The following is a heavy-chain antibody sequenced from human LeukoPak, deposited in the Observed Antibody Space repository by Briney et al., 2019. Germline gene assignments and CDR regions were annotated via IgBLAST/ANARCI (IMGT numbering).Heavy chain of an antibody. CDR3: AKDPYSYGSYFDY. V-gene: IGHV3-30*02. J-gene: IGHJ4*02. Sequence: GGSLRLSCAASGFTFSGCGMRWVRQAPGKGLEWVAFIWYDGRDKYYVDSVKGRFTISRDNSKNTLYLQMNSLRAEDTAMYYCAKDPYSYGSYFDYWGLGTLVTVSS. D-gene: IGHD5-18*01. CDR2: IWYDGRDK. CDR1: GFTFSGCG.